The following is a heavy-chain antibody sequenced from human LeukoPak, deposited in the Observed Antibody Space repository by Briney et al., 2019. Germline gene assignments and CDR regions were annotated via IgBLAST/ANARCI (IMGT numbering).Heavy chain of an antibody. V-gene: IGHV3-74*01. CDR2: INSDGINT. CDR3: AELGITMIGGV. J-gene: IGHJ6*04. Sequence: PGGSLRLSCAGSGFTFSNYWMHWVRQAPGKGLVWVSRINSDGINTSYADSVKGRFTISRDNAKNSLYLQMNSLRAEDTAVYYCAELGITMIGGVWGKGTTVTISS. CDR1: GFTFSNYW. D-gene: IGHD3-10*02.